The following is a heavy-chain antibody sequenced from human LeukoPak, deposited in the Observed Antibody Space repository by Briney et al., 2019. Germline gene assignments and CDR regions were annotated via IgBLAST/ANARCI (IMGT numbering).Heavy chain of an antibody. CDR2: IRNSGPI. CDR1: GFTFDDYA. J-gene: IGHJ3*02. CDR3: AKDVEMATGDAFDI. V-gene: IGHV3-9*01. D-gene: IGHD5-24*01. Sequence: PGRSLRLSCAASGFTFDDYAMHWVRQAPGKGLEWVSGIRNSGPIGYADSVKGRFTISRDNAKNSQYLQMNSLRAEDTALYYCAKDVEMATGDAFDIWGQGTMVTVSS.